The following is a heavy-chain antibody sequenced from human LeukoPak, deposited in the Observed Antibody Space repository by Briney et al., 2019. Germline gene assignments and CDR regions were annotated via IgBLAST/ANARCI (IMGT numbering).Heavy chain of an antibody. J-gene: IGHJ5*02. V-gene: IGHV4-59*01. D-gene: IGHD3-22*01. CDR1: GGSISSYY. Sequence: PSETLSLTCTVSGGSISSYYWSWIRQPPGKGLEWIGYIYYSGSTNYNPSLKSRVTISVDTSKNQFSLKLSSVTAADTAVYYCARGHHDSSGYYNWFDPXGQGXXVTV. CDR3: ARGHHDSSGYYNWFDP. CDR2: IYYSGST.